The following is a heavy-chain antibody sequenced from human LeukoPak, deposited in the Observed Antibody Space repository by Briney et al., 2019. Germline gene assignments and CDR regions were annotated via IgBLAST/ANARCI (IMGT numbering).Heavy chain of an antibody. V-gene: IGHV4-34*01. Sequence: SETLSLTCAVYGGSFSGYYWSWIRQPPGKGLEWIGEINHSGSTNYNPSLKSRVTISVDTSKNQFSLKLSSVTAADTAVYYCAYRWIQLSHFDYWGQGTMVTVSS. D-gene: IGHD5-18*01. J-gene: IGHJ4*02. CDR1: GGSFSGYY. CDR3: AYRWIQLSHFDY. CDR2: INHSGST.